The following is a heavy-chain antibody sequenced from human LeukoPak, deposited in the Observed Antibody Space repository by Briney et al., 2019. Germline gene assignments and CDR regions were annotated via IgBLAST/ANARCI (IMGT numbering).Heavy chain of an antibody. D-gene: IGHD6-19*01. CDR1: GGSFSGYY. V-gene: IGHV4-34*01. Sequence: PSETLSLTCAVYGGSFSGYYWSWIRQPPGKGLEWIGEINHSGSTNYNPSLKSRVTISVDTSKNQFSLKLSSVTAADTAVYYCARGQLAVAAPDYWGQGTLVTVSS. J-gene: IGHJ4*02. CDR3: ARGQLAVAAPDY. CDR2: INHSGST.